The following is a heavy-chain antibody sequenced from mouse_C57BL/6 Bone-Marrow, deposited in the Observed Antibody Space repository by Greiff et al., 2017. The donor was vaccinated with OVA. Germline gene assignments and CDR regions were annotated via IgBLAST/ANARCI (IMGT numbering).Heavy chain of an antibody. V-gene: IGHV1-55*01. Sequence: QVQLQQPGAELVKPGASVKLSCKASGYTFTSYWITWVKQRPGQGLEWIGDIYPGSGSTNYNEKFKSKATLPVDTSSSTAYMQLRSMTSEDSAVYYREMGITTVVALYYYAMDYGGKGTSGNV. CDR2: IYPGSGST. CDR3: EMGITTVVALYYYAMDY. D-gene: IGHD1-1*01. J-gene: IGHJ4*01. CDR1: GYTFTSYW.